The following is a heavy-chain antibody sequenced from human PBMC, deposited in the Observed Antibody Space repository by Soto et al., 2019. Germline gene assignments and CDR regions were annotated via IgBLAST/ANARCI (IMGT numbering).Heavy chain of an antibody. CDR1: GFTFTSYW. V-gene: IGHV3-74*01. CDR3: ARKDILTGLDH. D-gene: IGHD3-9*01. Sequence: EVQLVESGGDLVQPGGSLRLSCAASGFTFTSYWMHWVRQAPGMGLVWVARINTEGSSTSYADAVKGRFTISRDNAGNTLYLEMNSLRAEDTAVYYCARKDILTGLDHWGQGTLVRVSS. J-gene: IGHJ4*02. CDR2: INTEGSST.